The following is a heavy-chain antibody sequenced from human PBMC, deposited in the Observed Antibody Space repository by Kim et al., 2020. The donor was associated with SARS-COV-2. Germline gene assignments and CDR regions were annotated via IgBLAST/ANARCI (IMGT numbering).Heavy chain of an antibody. CDR2: IKNDGNEK. Sequence: GGSLRLSCAASGFTFSRSWMNWVRQTPGKGLEWVANIKNDGNEKNYVDSVKGRFTISRDNSENSVYLQMNSLRAEDPAVYYCVKALGSRPEGYWGQGTLV. CDR1: GFTFSRSW. CDR3: VKALGSRPEGY. D-gene: IGHD2-2*01. V-gene: IGHV3-7*01. J-gene: IGHJ4*02.